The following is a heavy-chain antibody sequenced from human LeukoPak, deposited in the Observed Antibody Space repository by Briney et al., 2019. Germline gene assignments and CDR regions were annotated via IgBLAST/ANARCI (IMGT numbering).Heavy chain of an antibody. D-gene: IGHD3-22*01. Sequence: SETLSLTCTVSGYSISSGYYWGWIRQPPGKGLEWIGEIYHSGSTNYNPSLKSRVTISVDKSKNQFSLKLSSVTAADTAVYYCARASYSYNINGWVPFDYWGQGTLVTVSS. CDR2: IYHSGST. V-gene: IGHV4-38-2*02. CDR1: GYSISSGYY. CDR3: ARASYSYNINGWVPFDY. J-gene: IGHJ4*02.